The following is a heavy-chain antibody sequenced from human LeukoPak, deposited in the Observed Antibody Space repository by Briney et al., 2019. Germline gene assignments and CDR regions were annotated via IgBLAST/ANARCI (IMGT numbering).Heavy chain of an antibody. CDR2: IYRSGST. CDR1: GGSISNDY. J-gene: IGHJ4*02. CDR3: ARGGWSYEFDY. Sequence: SETLSLTCTVSGGSISNDYWSWIRQPAGKGLEWIGRIYRSGSTNYNPSLESRVTMSVDTSKNQFSLKLSSVTAADTAVYHCARGGWSYEFDYWGQGTLVTVSS. D-gene: IGHD6-19*01. V-gene: IGHV4-4*07.